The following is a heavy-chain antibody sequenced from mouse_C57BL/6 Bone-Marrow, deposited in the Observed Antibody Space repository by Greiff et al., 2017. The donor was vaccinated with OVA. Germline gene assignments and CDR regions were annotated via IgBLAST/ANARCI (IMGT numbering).Heavy chain of an antibody. Sequence: EVKLMESGGGLVQPGGSMKLSCVASGFTFSNYWMNWVRQSPEKGLEWVAQIRLKSDNYATHYAVSVKGRFTISRDDSKSSVYLQMNNLRAEDTGIYYCTGFAYWGQGTLVTVSA. CDR3: TGFAY. CDR1: GFTFSNYW. J-gene: IGHJ3*01. V-gene: IGHV6-3*01. CDR2: IRLKSDNYAT.